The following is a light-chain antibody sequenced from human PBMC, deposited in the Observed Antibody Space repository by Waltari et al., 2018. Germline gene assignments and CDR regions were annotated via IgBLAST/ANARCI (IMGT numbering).Light chain of an antibody. J-gene: IGLJ3*02. Sequence: QSALTQPASVSGSPGQSITISCTGTATDIGGYNYVSWYQQHPGKAPKLVIFDVSSRPSGISCRFYASKFGNTASLTISGLQPDDEADYYCCSFTSSSTWVFGGGTKLTVL. CDR1: ATDIGGYNY. CDR3: CSFTSSSTWV. V-gene: IGLV2-14*03. CDR2: DVS.